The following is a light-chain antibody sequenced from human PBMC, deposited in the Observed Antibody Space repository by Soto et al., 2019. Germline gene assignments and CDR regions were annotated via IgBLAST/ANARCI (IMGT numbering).Light chain of an antibody. V-gene: IGKV3-20*01. CDR1: QSVSSS. J-gene: IGKJ4*01. CDR3: QQYGSSPLT. CDR2: DAS. Sequence: VFTQSPATLSLSPGERAPLSCRASQSVSSSLAWYQQKPGQAPRLLIYDASNRATGIPARFSGSGSGTDFTLTISRLEPEDFAVYYCQQYGSSPLTFGGGTKVDIK.